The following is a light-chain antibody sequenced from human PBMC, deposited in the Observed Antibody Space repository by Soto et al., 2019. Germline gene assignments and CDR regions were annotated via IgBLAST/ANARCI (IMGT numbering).Light chain of an antibody. CDR1: SSDVGLYDY. Sequence: QSVLTQPASVSGSPGQSITISCTGTSSDVGLYDYVSWYQQHPGKAPQLMIYAVSNRPSGVSNRFSASKSGNTASLFISGLQAEDEADYDCSSYRSDSAYVFGSGTKVTAL. J-gene: IGLJ1*01. V-gene: IGLV2-14*01. CDR3: SSYRSDSAYV. CDR2: AVS.